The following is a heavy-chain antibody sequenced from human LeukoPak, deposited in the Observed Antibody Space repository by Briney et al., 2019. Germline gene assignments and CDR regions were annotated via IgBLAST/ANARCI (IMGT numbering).Heavy chain of an antibody. CDR2: ISAYNGYT. J-gene: IGHJ6*02. V-gene: IGHV1-18*01. CDR1: GYTFTSYG. Sequence: ASVKVSCKASGYTFTSYGISWVRQAPGQGLEWMGWISAYNGYTNYAQELQGRVTITADKSTSTAYMELSSLRSEDTAVYYCARDGYCSGGSCSKSYYYYGMDVWGQGTTVTVSS. CDR3: ARDGYCSGGSCSKSYYYYGMDV. D-gene: IGHD2-15*01.